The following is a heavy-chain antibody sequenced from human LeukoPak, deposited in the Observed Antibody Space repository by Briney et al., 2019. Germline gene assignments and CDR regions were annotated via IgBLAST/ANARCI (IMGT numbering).Heavy chain of an antibody. V-gene: IGHV3-7*04. J-gene: IGHJ6*02. CDR3: GRAMDV. CDR1: GFTFSNYW. Sequence: ETGGSLRLSCAASGFTFSNYWMSWVRQAPGKGLEWVANIKQDVSEKYYVDSVKGRFTISRDNAKNSLYLQMNSLRVEDTAVYYCGRAMDVWGQGTTVTVSS. CDR2: IKQDVSEK.